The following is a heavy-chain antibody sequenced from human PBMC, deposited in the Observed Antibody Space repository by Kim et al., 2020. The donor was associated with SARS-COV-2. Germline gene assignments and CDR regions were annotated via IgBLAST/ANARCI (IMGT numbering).Heavy chain of an antibody. CDR3: ARYPSGDFYFDY. J-gene: IGHJ4*02. Sequence: YADSVKGRFTISRDNSKNTRYLQMNSLRAEDTAVYYCARYPSGDFYFDYWGQGTLVTVSS. D-gene: IGHD4-17*01. V-gene: IGHV3-53*01.